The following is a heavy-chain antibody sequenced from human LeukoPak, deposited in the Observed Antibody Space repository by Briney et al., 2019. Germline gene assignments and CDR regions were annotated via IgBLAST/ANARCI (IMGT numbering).Heavy chain of an antibody. J-gene: IGHJ4*02. CDR2: IYYSGSA. D-gene: IGHD4/OR15-4a*01. V-gene: IGHV4-59*01. Sequence: KTSETLSLTCTVSGGSISSYYWSWIPQPPGKGLEWIGYIYYSGSANYNPSLKSRVTISVDTSKNQFSLKLASVSAADTAVYYCARGGTQLTFPVWGQGTLVTVSS. CDR3: ARGGTQLTFPV. CDR1: GGSISSYY.